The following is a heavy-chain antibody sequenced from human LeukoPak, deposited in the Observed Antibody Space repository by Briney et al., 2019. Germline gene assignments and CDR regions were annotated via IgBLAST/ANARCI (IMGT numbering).Heavy chain of an antibody. CDR2: ISYDGSNK. V-gene: IGHV3-30-3*01. D-gene: IGHD6-13*01. J-gene: IGHJ4*02. CDR3: ASAAGYSSS. CDR1: GFTFSSYA. Sequence: PGESLRLSCAASGFTFSSYAMHWVRQAPGKGLEWVAVISYDGSNKYYADSVKGRFTISRDNSKNTLYLQMNSLRAEDTAVYYCASAAGYSSSWGQGTLVTVSS.